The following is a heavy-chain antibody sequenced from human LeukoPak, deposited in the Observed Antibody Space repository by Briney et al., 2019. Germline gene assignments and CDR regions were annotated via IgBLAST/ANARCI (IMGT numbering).Heavy chain of an antibody. CDR2: ISGSGGST. J-gene: IGHJ4*02. CDR1: GFTFSDYA. Sequence: GGSLRLSCSASGFTFSDYAMIWVRQAPGKGLEWVSSISGSGGSTYYADSAKGRFTISRDKSKNTLDLQMNSLRAEDTAVYYCATARLPSAVVTPWDYWGQGTLVTVSS. D-gene: IGHD4-23*01. V-gene: IGHV3-23*01. CDR3: ATARLPSAVVTPWDY.